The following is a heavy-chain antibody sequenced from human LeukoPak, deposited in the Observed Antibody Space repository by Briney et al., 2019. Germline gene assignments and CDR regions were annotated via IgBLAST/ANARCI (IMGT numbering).Heavy chain of an antibody. CDR1: GGSFSGYY. J-gene: IGHJ4*02. Sequence: SETLSLTCAVYGGSFSGYYRSWIRQPPGKGLEWIGEINHSGSTNSNPSLKSRVTISVDASKNQFSLKLSSVTAADTAVYYCARGGWELPECSLDYWGQGTLVTVSS. D-gene: IGHD1-26*01. CDR3: ARGGWELPECSLDY. V-gene: IGHV4-34*01. CDR2: INHSGST.